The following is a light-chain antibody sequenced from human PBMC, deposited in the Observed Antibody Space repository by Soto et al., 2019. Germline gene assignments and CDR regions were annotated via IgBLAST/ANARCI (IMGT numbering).Light chain of an antibody. CDR2: GSS. V-gene: IGLV1-40*01. CDR3: QSYDSSLTGLYV. Sequence: QTVVTQPPSVSGAPGQRVTISCTGSSSNIGSRYDVHWYQQLPGTAPRLLIYGSSNRPSGVPDRFSASKSGTSASLAITGLQAEDEADYYCQSYDSSLTGLYVFGTGTKLTVL. CDR1: SSNIGSRYD. J-gene: IGLJ1*01.